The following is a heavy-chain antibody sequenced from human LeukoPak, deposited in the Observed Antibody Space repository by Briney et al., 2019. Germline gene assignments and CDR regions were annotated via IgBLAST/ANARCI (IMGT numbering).Heavy chain of an antibody. CDR3: ARGDYGALPQH. J-gene: IGHJ1*01. D-gene: IGHD4-17*01. CDR2: INTDGSST. Sequence: GGSLRLSCAASGFTFSSYWMHWVRQVPGKGLVWVSRINTDGSSTTYADSVKGRFTISRDNAKNTLYLQMNSVRAEDTAVYYCARGDYGALPQHWGQGTLVTVSS. V-gene: IGHV3-74*01. CDR1: GFTFSSYW.